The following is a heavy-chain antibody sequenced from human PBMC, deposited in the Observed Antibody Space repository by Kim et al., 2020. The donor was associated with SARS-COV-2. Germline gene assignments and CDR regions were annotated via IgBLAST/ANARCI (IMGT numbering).Heavy chain of an antibody. J-gene: IGHJ3*02. V-gene: IGHV3-7*01. D-gene: IGHD2-8*01. CDR3: ARVVYNAFDI. CDR2: K. Sequence: KYYVGADKGRCNISRDNAKDSLYLQTNSRRAEDTAVYYCARVVYNAFDIWGQGTMVTVSS.